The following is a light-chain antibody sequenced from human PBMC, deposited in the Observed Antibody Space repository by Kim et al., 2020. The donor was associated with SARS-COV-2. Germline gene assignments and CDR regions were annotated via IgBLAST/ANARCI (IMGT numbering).Light chain of an antibody. CDR1: QSVSSN. Sequence: SVSRGERATLSCRASQSVSSNLAWYQQKPGQAPRLLIYGASTRATGIPARFSGSGSGTEFTLTISSLQSEDFAVYYCQQYNNWPQSFGQGTKLEI. V-gene: IGKV3D-15*01. CDR2: GAS. CDR3: QQYNNWPQS. J-gene: IGKJ2*03.